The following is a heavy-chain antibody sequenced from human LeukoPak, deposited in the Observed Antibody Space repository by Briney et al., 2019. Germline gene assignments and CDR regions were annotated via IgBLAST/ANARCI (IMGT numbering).Heavy chain of an antibody. CDR1: GFTFSSYA. CDR2: ISGSDDST. V-gene: IGHV3-23*01. J-gene: IGHJ5*01. Sequence: GGSLRLSCAASGFTFSSYAMSWVRQAPGKGLEWVSGISGSDDSTYYADSVKGRFTISRDNSKDTLYLQMNSLRAEDTAVYYCAQGRVADSCGQGTLVTVSS. CDR3: AQGRVADS. D-gene: IGHD2-15*01.